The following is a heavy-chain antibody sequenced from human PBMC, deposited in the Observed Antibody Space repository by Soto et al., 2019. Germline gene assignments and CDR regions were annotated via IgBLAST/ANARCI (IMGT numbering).Heavy chain of an antibody. D-gene: IGHD2-2*02. V-gene: IGHV1-18*04. Sequence: ASVKVSCKASGYTFTSYGISWVRQAPGQGLEWMGWISAYNGNTNYAQKLQGRVTMTTDTSTSTAYMELRSLRSDDTAVYYCARLRYCSSTSCYTNAAGYYGMDVWGQGTTVTVSS. CDR1: GYTFTSYG. J-gene: IGHJ6*02. CDR2: ISAYNGNT. CDR3: ARLRYCSSTSCYTNAAGYYGMDV.